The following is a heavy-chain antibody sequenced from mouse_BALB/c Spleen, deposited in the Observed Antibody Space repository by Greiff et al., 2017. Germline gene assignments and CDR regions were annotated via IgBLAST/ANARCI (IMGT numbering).Heavy chain of an antibody. Sequence: VQLQESGAELAKPGASVKMSCKASGYTFTSYWMHWVKQRPGQGLEWIGYINPSTGYTEYNQKFKDKATLTADKSSSTAYMQLSSLTSEDSAVYYCARSLNWDGFAYWGQGTLVTVSA. J-gene: IGHJ3*01. D-gene: IGHD4-1*01. CDR2: INPSTGYT. V-gene: IGHV1-7*01. CDR1: GYTFTSYW. CDR3: ARSLNWDGFAY.